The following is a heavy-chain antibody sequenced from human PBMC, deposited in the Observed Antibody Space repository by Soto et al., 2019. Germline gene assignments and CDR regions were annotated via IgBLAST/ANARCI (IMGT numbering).Heavy chain of an antibody. V-gene: IGHV4-39*01. Sequence: PSETLSLTCTVSGGSMRSSSYYWGWIRQSPGKGLEWIGIMYYSGTTYYNPSLESRVTISMDTSKNQLSLKLRSVTAADTAVYYCARRTAVALRTFDYWGQGTLVTVSS. J-gene: IGHJ4*02. CDR1: GGSMRSSSYY. CDR3: ARRTAVALRTFDY. D-gene: IGHD6-19*01. CDR2: MYYSGTT.